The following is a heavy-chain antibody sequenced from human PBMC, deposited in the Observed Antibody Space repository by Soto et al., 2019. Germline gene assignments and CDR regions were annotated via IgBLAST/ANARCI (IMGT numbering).Heavy chain of an antibody. D-gene: IGHD5-18*01. CDR1: GGSFSGYY. Sequence: QVQLQQWGAGLLKPSETLSLTCAVYGGSFSGYYWSWIRQPPGKGLAWIGEINHSGSTNYNPSLKSRVTISVDTSKNQFSLKLSSVTAADTAVYYCARRGYSYGYYAFDIWGQGTMVTVSS. CDR2: INHSGST. CDR3: ARRGYSYGYYAFDI. J-gene: IGHJ3*02. V-gene: IGHV4-34*01.